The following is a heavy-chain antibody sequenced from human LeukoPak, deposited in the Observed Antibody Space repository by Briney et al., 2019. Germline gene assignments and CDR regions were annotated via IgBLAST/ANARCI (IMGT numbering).Heavy chain of an antibody. J-gene: IGHJ4*02. Sequence: PSETLSLTCAVYGGSFSGYYWSWIRQPPGKGLEWIGEINHSGSTNYNPSLKSRVTISVDTSKNQFSLKLSSVTAADTAVYYCARSLRYFDWLANEFDYWGQGTLVTVSS. CDR3: ARSLRYFDWLANEFDY. CDR1: GGSFSGYY. CDR2: INHSGST. V-gene: IGHV4-34*01. D-gene: IGHD3-9*01.